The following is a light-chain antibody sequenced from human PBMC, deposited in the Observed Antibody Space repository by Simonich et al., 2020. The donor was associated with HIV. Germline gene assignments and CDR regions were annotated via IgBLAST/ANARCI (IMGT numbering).Light chain of an antibody. CDR3: QQYYSIPLT. CDR1: QSVLYSSNNKNY. J-gene: IGKJ4*01. Sequence: DIVITQSPDSLAVSLGERATINCKSSQSVLYSSNNKNYLAWYQQKPGQHPKLLIYWASTRESGVPDRFSGSGSGTDFTLTISSLQAEDVAVYYCQQYYSIPLTFGGGTKVEIK. CDR2: WAS. V-gene: IGKV4-1*01.